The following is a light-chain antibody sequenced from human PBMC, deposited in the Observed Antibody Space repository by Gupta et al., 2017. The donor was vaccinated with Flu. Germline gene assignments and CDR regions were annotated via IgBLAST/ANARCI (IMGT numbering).Light chain of an antibody. CDR1: SSNLGAHYD. V-gene: IGLV1-40*01. Sequence: QSVLTQPPSVSGVPGQRVTISCTGSSSNLGAHYDVHWYQRLPGTAPTLLIFGNSNRPSGFPDRFSASQSGTSASLVITGLEAEDEADYYCQSYDDSLGGWVFGGGTKLTVL. CDR3: QSYDDSLGGWV. J-gene: IGLJ3*02. CDR2: GNS.